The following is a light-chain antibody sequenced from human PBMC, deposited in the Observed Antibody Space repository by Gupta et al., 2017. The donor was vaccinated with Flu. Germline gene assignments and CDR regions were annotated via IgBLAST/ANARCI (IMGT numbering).Light chain of an antibody. CDR1: QIVTNNY. V-gene: IGKV3-20*01. CDR3: HQYAGSPST. CDR2: AAS. Sequence: IVLTQSQGTLSVSRGERATLSCRASQIVTNNYLAWYQQKPGQAPRLLIYAASIRATGIPDRFSGSGSGTDFALTVNRLEPEDFAVYFCHQYAGSPSTFGPGTKLEVK. J-gene: IGKJ3*01.